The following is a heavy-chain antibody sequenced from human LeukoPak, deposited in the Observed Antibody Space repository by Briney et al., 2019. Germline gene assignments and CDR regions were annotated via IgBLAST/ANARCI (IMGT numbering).Heavy chain of an antibody. D-gene: IGHD6-13*01. V-gene: IGHV3-7*01. CDR3: ARDQWVAAAGPYSYYYYMDV. Sequence: GGSLRLSCAASGFTFSSYWMSWVRQAPGKGLEWVANIKQDGSEKYYVDSVKGRFTISRDNAKNSLYLQMNSLRAEDTAVYYCARDQWVAAAGPYSYYYYMDVWGKGTTVTISS. CDR2: IKQDGSEK. CDR1: GFTFSSYW. J-gene: IGHJ6*03.